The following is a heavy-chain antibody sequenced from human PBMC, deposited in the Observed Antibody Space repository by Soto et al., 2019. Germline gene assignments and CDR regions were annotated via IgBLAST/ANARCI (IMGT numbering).Heavy chain of an antibody. J-gene: IGHJ6*02. Sequence: GGSLRLSCAASGFTVSSNYMSWVRQAPGKGLEWVSVIYSGGSTYYADSVKGRFTTSRDNSKNTLYLQTNSLRAEDTAVYYCARVITMVHYYYGMDVWGQGTTVTVSS. CDR3: ARVITMVHYYYGMDV. V-gene: IGHV3-53*01. CDR1: GFTVSSNY. CDR2: IYSGGST. D-gene: IGHD3-10*01.